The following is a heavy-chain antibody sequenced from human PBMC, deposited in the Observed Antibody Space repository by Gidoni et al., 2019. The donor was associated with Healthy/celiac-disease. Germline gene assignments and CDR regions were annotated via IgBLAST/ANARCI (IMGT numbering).Heavy chain of an antibody. V-gene: IGHV4-31*03. CDR1: GGSVSNDDYY. CDR3: ARGSGCSGTSCYWQNYYYGMDV. D-gene: IGHD2-2*01. Sequence: QVQLQESGTGLVKPSQTLSLTCTVPGGSVSNDDYYWSWLRQHPGKGLEWIGYVYYSGSTYYNPSLKSRVTLSVDTSKNQFSLKLSSVTAADTAVYYCARGSGCSGTSCYWQNYYYGMDVWGQGTTVTVSS. CDR2: VYYSGST. J-gene: IGHJ6*02.